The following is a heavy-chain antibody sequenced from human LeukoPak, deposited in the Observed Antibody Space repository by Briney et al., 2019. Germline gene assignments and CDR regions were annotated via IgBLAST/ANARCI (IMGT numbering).Heavy chain of an antibody. D-gene: IGHD3-22*01. CDR2: IGGSDGST. CDR1: GFTFSTHA. CDR3: AKRDSSGSYPYYFDY. Sequence: QPGGSLRLSCVASGFTFSTHAMSCVRLAPGKGLEWVSAIGGSDGSTYYADSVKGRFTISRDNSKDTLYLQMNSLRAEDTAVYYCAKRDSSGSYPYYFDYWGQGTLVTVSS. J-gene: IGHJ4*02. V-gene: IGHV3-23*01.